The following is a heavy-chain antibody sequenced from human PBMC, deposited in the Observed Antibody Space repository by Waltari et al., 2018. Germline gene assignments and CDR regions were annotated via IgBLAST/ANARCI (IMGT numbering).Heavy chain of an antibody. CDR2: ISWNSGSI. Sequence: EVQLVESGGGLVQPGRSLRLSCAASGFTFDDYAMHWVRQAPGKGLEWVSGISWNSGSIGYADSVKGRFTISRDNAKNSLYLQMNSLRAEDMALYYCAKDMTGDLGGNDAFDIWGQGTMVTVSS. D-gene: IGHD2-21*01. CDR3: AKDMTGDLGGNDAFDI. CDR1: GFTFDDYA. J-gene: IGHJ3*02. V-gene: IGHV3-9*03.